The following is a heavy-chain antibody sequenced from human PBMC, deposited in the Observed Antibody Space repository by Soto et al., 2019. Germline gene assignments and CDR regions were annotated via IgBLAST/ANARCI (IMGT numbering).Heavy chain of an antibody. J-gene: IGHJ6*02. Sequence: PSETLSLTCTVSGDSISDYYWSWIRQPAGKGLEWIGRFYYSGNTKSNPSLKSRVTMSADTSKNQFSLSLRSVTAADSAIYYCARMYSSGFYRSEGDYIFYGMDVWGQGTTVTVS. V-gene: IGHV4-4*07. CDR1: GDSISDYY. CDR2: FYYSGNT. CDR3: ARMYSSGFYRSEGDYIFYGMDV. D-gene: IGHD6-19*01.